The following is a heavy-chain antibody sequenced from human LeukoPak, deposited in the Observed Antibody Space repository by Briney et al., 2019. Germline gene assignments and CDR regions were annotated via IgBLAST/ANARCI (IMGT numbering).Heavy chain of an antibody. CDR2: ISGSGDTT. V-gene: IGHV3-23*01. CDR3: AKRRCSSTTCWYYFDY. J-gene: IGHJ4*02. D-gene: IGHD2-2*01. Sequence: GGSLRLSCAASGFTFSSYSMNWVRQAPGKGLEGVSSISGSGDTTYYADSVRGRFTISRDNSKNTLYLQMSSLRAEDTAVYYCAKRRCSSTTCWYYFDYWGLGTLVTVSS. CDR1: GFTFSSYS.